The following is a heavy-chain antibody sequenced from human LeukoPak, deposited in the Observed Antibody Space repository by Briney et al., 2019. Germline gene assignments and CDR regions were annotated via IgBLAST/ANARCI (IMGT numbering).Heavy chain of an antibody. CDR2: INPNSGGT. J-gene: IGHJ3*02. D-gene: IGHD6-6*01. CDR3: ARADVEYSKEAFDI. Sequence: GASVKVSCKASGYTFTGYYMHWVRQAPGQGLEWMGWINPNSGGTNYAQKFQGWVTMTRDTSISTAYMELSRLRSEDTAVYYCARADVEYSKEAFDIWGQGTMVTVSS. V-gene: IGHV1-2*04. CDR1: GYTFTGYY.